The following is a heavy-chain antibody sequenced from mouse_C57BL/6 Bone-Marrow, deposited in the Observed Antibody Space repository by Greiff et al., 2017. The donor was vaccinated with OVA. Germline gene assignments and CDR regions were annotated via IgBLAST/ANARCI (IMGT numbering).Heavy chain of an antibody. J-gene: IGHJ2*01. D-gene: IGHD1-1*01. CDR3: ASSYYYGSSLDY. CDR1: GYSIPSDY. CDR2: ISYSGST. V-gene: IGHV3-8*01. Sequence: EVQLVESGPGLAKPSQTLSLTCSVTGYSIPSDYWNWIRKFPGNKLEYMGYISYSGSTYYNPSLKSRISITRDTSKNQYYLQLNSVTTEDTATYYCASSYYYGSSLDYWGQGTTLTVSS.